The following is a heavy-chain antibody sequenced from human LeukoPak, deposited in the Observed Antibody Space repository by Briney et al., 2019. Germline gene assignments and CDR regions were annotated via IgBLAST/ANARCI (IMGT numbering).Heavy chain of an antibody. Sequence: SETLSLTCAVYGGSLSGYYWSGIRQPPGKGREWIGEINHRGSTNYNPSLKSRVTISVDTSKNQFSLKLSSVTAADTAVYYCARWRVIAAAGIDYWGQGTLVTVSS. J-gene: IGHJ4*02. CDR1: GGSLSGYY. CDR2: INHRGST. D-gene: IGHD6-13*01. V-gene: IGHV4-34*01. CDR3: ARWRVIAAAGIDY.